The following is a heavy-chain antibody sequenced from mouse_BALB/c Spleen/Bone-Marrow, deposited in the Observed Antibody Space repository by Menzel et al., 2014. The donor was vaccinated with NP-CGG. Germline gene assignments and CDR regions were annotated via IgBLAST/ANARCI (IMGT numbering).Heavy chain of an antibody. CDR2: ISSGGSYT. J-gene: IGHJ4*01. CDR3: ATLTPDYAIDY. D-gene: IGHD1-3*01. Sequence: EVHLVESGGDLVKPGGSLKLSCAASGCTFSNYGMSWVRQTPDKRLEWVATISSGGSYTYFPDSVKGRFTISRDNAKNSLYLQMNSLKSEDAAMYYCATLTPDYAIDYWGQGTSVTVSS. CDR1: GCTFSNYG. V-gene: IGHV5-6*01.